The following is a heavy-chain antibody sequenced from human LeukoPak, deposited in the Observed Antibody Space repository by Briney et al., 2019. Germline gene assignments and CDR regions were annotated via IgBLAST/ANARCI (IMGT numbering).Heavy chain of an antibody. V-gene: IGHV4-34*01. CDR2: INHSGST. CDR1: GGSFSGYY. CDR3: ARVSMAAAATGFDY. D-gene: IGHD6-13*01. J-gene: IGHJ4*02. Sequence: SETLSLTCAVYGGSFSGYYWSWIRQPPGKGLEWIGEINHSGSTNYNPSLRSRVTISVDTSKNQFSLKLSSVTAADTAVYYCARVSMAAAATGFDYWGQGTLVTVSS.